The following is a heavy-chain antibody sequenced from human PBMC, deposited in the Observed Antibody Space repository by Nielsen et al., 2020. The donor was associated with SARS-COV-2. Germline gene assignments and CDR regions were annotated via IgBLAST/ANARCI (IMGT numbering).Heavy chain of an antibody. CDR3: AKGTTMVRGVTVDY. CDR2: ISWNSGSI. D-gene: IGHD3-10*01. Sequence: SLKISCAASGFTFDDYAMHWVRQAPGKGLEWVSGISWNSGSIGYADSEKGRFTISRDNAKNSLYLQMNSLRAEDTALYYCAKGTTMVRGVTVDYWGQGTLVTVSS. J-gene: IGHJ4*02. V-gene: IGHV3-9*01. CDR1: GFTFDDYA.